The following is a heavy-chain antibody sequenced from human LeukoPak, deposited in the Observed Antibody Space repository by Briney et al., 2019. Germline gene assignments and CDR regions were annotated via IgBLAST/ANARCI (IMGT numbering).Heavy chain of an antibody. CDR3: ARGVDYHFL. CDR1: GYTFSSYG. J-gene: IGHJ4*02. V-gene: IGHV1-18*01. CDR2: NT. Sequence: ASVKVSCKASGYTFSSYGISWVRQAPGQGLEWMGNTNYAQKFQGRITMTTDTSTSTAYMELKSLRSDDTAVYYCARGVDYHFLWGQGILVTVSS. D-gene: IGHD3-3*01.